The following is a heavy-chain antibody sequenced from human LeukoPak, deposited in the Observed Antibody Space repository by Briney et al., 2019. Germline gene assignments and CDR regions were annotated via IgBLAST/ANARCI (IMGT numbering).Heavy chain of an antibody. Sequence: GGSLRLSCAASGFTFSNYSINWVRQAPGKGLEWVSSISRSSSYIYYADSVKGRFTISRDNAKNSLYLQMNSLRAEDTAVYYCARDFRAVAESYYYYYMDVWGKGTTVTVSS. D-gene: IGHD6-19*01. J-gene: IGHJ6*03. CDR1: GFTFSNYS. CDR3: ARDFRAVAESYYYYYMDV. CDR2: ISRSSSYI. V-gene: IGHV3-21*01.